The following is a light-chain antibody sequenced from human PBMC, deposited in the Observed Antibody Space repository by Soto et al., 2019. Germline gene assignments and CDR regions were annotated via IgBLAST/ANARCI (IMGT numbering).Light chain of an antibody. CDR2: AAS. CDR1: QSVSSS. J-gene: IGKJ1*01. CDR3: QQYTYWPRT. Sequence: EIVLTQSPGTLSLSPGERVTLSCRASQSVSSSLAWYRQKPGQAPRLLIYAASTRATGIPARFTGSGSGTEFTLTISSLQSEDFAFYYCQQYTYWPRTFGQGTKVDI. V-gene: IGKV3-15*01.